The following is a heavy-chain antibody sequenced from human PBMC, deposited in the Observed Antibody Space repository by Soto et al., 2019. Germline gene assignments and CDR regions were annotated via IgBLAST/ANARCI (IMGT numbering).Heavy chain of an antibody. V-gene: IGHV1-69*02. CDR2: IIPILGIA. Sequence: QVQLVQSGAEVKKPGSSVKVSCKASGGTFSSYTISWVRQAPGQGLEWMGRIIPILGIANYAQKFQGRVTITADKSTSTADMELSSLRSEDTAVYYCATEGGNSPCDYWGQGTLGTVSS. J-gene: IGHJ4*02. CDR3: ATEGGNSPCDY. CDR1: GGTFSSYT. D-gene: IGHD2-21*02.